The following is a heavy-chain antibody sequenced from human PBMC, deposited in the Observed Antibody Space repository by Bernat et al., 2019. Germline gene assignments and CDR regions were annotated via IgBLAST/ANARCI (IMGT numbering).Heavy chain of an antibody. CDR3: AKWSGTTIYYYGMDV. D-gene: IGHD1-1*01. Sequence: VQLLESGGGLVQPGGSLRLSCATSGFTFNKCAMSWVRQAPGRGLAWVSGISNSGDTTYYADYVKGRFTNSGDYTKSSLYLQMNSLRAEDTAIYYCAKWSGTTIYYYGMDVWGQGTTVTVSS. CDR1: GFTFNKCA. V-gene: IGHV3-23*01. CDR2: ISNSGDTT. J-gene: IGHJ6*02.